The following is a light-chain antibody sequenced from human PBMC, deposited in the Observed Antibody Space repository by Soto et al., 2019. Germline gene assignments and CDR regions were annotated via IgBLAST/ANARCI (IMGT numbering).Light chain of an antibody. V-gene: IGKV1-5*01. CDR2: DAS. J-gene: IGKJ1*01. CDR3: QQYETFSGT. Sequence: DIQMTQSTSSLSAPVGDRVTITCRASQSIVNYLNWYQKKPVEAPKLLIYDASALPRGVPSRFSGSGSGTKFTLTIASLQPDDFATYYCQQYETFSGTFGPGTKVDIK. CDR1: QSIVNY.